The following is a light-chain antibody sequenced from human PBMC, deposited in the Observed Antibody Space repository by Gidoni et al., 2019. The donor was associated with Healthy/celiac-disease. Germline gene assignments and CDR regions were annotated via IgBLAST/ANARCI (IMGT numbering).Light chain of an antibody. V-gene: IGKV3-20*01. Sequence: EIVFTQSPGTLSLSPGERATLSCRASQSVSSSYLAWYQQKPGQAPRLLIYGASSRATGIPDRLSGSGSGTDFTLTISRLEPEDFAVYYCEQYGSSLWTFGQGTKVEIK. J-gene: IGKJ1*01. CDR2: GAS. CDR3: EQYGSSLWT. CDR1: QSVSSSY.